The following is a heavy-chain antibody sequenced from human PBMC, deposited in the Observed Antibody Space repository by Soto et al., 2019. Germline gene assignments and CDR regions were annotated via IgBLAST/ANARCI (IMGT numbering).Heavy chain of an antibody. Sequence: PGGSLRLSCAASGFTFSSYSMNWVRQAPGKGLEWVSSISSSSSYIYYADSVKGRFTISRDNAKNSLYLQMNSLRAEDTAVYYCARDATIFGVVITRYYYYYMDVWGKGTTVTVSS. CDR2: ISSSSSYI. D-gene: IGHD3-3*01. V-gene: IGHV3-21*01. CDR1: GFTFSSYS. CDR3: ARDATIFGVVITRYYYYYMDV. J-gene: IGHJ6*03.